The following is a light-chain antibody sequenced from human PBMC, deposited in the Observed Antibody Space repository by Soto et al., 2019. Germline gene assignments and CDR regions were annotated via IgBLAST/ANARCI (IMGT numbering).Light chain of an antibody. CDR1: SSNVGGYNY. V-gene: IGLV2-8*01. J-gene: IGLJ1*01. CDR3: SSYAGSNLYV. Sequence: QPVLTQPPSASGSPGQSVTISCTGTSSNVGGYNYVSWYQQHPGKAPKLMIYDVIKRPSGVPDRFSGSKSGNTASLTVSGLQAEDEADYYCSSYAGSNLYVFGTGTKLTVL. CDR2: DVI.